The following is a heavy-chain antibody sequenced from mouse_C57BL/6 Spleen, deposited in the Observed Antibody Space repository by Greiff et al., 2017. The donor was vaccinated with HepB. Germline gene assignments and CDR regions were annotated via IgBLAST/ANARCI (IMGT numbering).Heavy chain of an antibody. CDR2: ISYDGSN. Sequence: EVKLQESGPGLVKPSQSLSLTCSVTGYSITSGYYWNWIRQFPGNKLEWMGYISYDGSNNYNPSLKNRISITRDTSKNQFFLKLNSVTTEDTATYYCAREEGIFLRSPYWGQGTSVTVSS. J-gene: IGHJ4*01. V-gene: IGHV3-6*01. CDR1: GYSITSGYY. CDR3: AREEGIFLRSPY. D-gene: IGHD1-1*01.